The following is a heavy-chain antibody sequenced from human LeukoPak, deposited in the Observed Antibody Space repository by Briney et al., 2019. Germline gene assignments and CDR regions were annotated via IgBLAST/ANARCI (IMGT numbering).Heavy chain of an antibody. Sequence: GGSLRLSCAASGFTFSSYAMSWVRQAPGKGLEWVSAISASGGSTYYADSVKGRFTISSDNSKNTLYLQMNSLRAEDTAVYYCAKDTGSYPYYYYYMDVWGKGTTVTVSS. CDR1: GFTFSSYA. CDR3: AKDTGSYPYYYYYMDV. CDR2: ISASGGST. V-gene: IGHV3-23*01. J-gene: IGHJ6*03. D-gene: IGHD1-26*01.